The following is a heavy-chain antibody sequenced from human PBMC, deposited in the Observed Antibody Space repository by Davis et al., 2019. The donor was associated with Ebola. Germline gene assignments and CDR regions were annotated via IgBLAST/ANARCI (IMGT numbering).Heavy chain of an antibody. Sequence: GESLKISCAASGFTFSSYAMHWVRQAPGKGLEWVAVISYDGSNKYYADSVKGRFTISRDNAKNSLYLQMNSLRAEDTAVYYCARAPPVADWGGMDVWGQGTTVTVSS. CDR2: ISYDGSNK. D-gene: IGHD3/OR15-3a*01. J-gene: IGHJ6*02. V-gene: IGHV3-30-3*01. CDR3: ARAPPVADWGGMDV. CDR1: GFTFSSYA.